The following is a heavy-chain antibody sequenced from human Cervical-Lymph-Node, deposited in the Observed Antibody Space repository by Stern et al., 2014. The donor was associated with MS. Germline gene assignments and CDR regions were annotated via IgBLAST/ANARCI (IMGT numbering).Heavy chain of an antibody. V-gene: IGHV1-69*06. J-gene: IGHJ4*02. CDR1: GGTFSTYP. CDR3: ASDFQGNFDY. Sequence: VQLLESGAEVKKPGSSVKVSCKASGGTFSTYPLSWVRQAPGQGLEWKGGIIPMTETPNYAPKYQDRLIITADKSTTTVYMELSSLRSEDTAMYYCASDFQGNFDYWGQGTLVTVSS. CDR2: IIPMTETP.